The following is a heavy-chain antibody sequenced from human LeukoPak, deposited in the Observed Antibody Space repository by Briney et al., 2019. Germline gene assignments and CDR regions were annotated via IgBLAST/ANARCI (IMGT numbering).Heavy chain of an antibody. J-gene: IGHJ4*02. CDR2: INHSGST. Sequence: GSLRLSCEASGLTFSSYSMSWIRQPPGKGLEWIGEINHSGSTNYNPSLKSRVTISVDTSKNQFSLKLSSVTAADTAVYYCARGGWNKFDYWGQGTLVTVSS. CDR3: ARGGWNKFDY. CDR1: GLTFSSYS. D-gene: IGHD1-1*01. V-gene: IGHV4-34*01.